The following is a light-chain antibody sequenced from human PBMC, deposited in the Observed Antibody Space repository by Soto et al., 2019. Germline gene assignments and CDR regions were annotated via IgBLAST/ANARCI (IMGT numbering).Light chain of an antibody. Sequence: EVVLTQSQATLSVSPTEGDSLXGRASQTVSRNLAWYQQRPGQAPRLLIYDGSNRATGIPARFSGSGSGTDFTLTISSLEPEDFAFYYCQQRNNWPWTFGQGTKVDI. CDR1: QTVSRN. CDR3: QQRNNWPWT. CDR2: DGS. J-gene: IGKJ1*01. V-gene: IGKV3-11*01.